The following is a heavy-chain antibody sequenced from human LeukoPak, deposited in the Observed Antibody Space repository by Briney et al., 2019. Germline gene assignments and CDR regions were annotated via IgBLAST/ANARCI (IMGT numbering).Heavy chain of an antibody. CDR1: GFTFSDCD. D-gene: IGHD6-13*01. Sequence: PGGSLRLSCTASGFTFSDCDMNWFRQAPGEGLEWVSSISYRSSHMYYADSVKGRFTISGDNAENSLYLQMNSLRAEDTAVYYCGRAFPPLRTAAAGDYWGQGTLVTVSS. V-gene: IGHV3-21*01. J-gene: IGHJ4*02. CDR3: GRAFPPLRTAAAGDY. CDR2: ISYRSSHM.